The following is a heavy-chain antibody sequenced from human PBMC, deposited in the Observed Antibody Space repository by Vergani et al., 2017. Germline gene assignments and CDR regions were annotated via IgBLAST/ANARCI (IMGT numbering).Heavy chain of an antibody. V-gene: IGHV3-48*01. Sequence: QLVESGGGWVQPGGSLRLSCVVSGFDLSSYIMNWVRQPPGKGLEWVSFVSTGTKRQSYAESVKGRFTISRDSAKNSLYLQMNSLRAEDTAFYHCPRAGSTSWFAYFVYWGRGTLVTLPS. D-gene: IGHD6-13*01. CDR2: VSTGTKRQ. J-gene: IGHJ4*02. CDR3: PRAGSTSWFAYFVY. CDR1: GFDLSSYI.